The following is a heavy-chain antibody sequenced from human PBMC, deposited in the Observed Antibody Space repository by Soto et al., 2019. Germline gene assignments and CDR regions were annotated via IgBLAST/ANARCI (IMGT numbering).Heavy chain of an antibody. V-gene: IGHV5-51*01. J-gene: IGHJ6*02. CDR1: GYSFTSYW. D-gene: IGHD3-9*01. CDR3: TRPTPLDILTGYSPIRCYYYGMDV. Sequence: PGESLKISCKGSGYSFTSYWIGWVRQMPGKGVEWMGIIYPGDSDTRYSPSFQGQVTISADKSISTAYLQWSSLKASDTAMYYCTRPTPLDILTGYSPIRCYYYGMDVWGQGTTVTVSS. CDR2: IYPGDSDT.